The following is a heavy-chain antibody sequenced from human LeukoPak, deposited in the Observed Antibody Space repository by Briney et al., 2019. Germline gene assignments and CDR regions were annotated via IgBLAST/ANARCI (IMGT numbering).Heavy chain of an antibody. CDR2: ISSSSSTI. J-gene: IGHJ4*02. CDR3: ADLEGWRGY. V-gene: IGHV3-48*02. D-gene: IGHD3-3*01. Sequence: PGVSLRLSCAASGFIFSSYHMNWVRQAPGKGLEWVSYISSSSSTIHYADSVKGRFTISRDNAKNSLYLQMNSLRDEDTAVYYCADLEGWRGYWGQGTLVTVSS. CDR1: GFIFSSYH.